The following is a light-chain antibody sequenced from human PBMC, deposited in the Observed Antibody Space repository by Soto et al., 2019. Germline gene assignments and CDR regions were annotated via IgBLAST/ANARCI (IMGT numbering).Light chain of an antibody. CDR1: SSNIGAGYD. CDR2: NNN. CDR3: QSYDSSLSGSYV. Sequence: QSVLTQPPSVSGAPGQRVTISCTGSSSNIGAGYDVHWYQRLPGTAPKVLIYNNNNRPSGVPDRFSGSNSGTSASLAITGLQAEDEADYYCQSYDSSLSGSYVFGTGTKVTVL. V-gene: IGLV1-40*01. J-gene: IGLJ1*01.